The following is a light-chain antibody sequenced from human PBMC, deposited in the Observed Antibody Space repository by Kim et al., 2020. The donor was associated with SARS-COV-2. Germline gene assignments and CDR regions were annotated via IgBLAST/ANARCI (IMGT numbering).Light chain of an antibody. CDR2: LESSGSY. J-gene: IGLJ3*02. CDR1: SGQSSYI. CDR3: ETWDTNTRV. Sequence: SFKLTCTLCSGQSSYIIAWHQQQPGKAPRYLMKLESSGSYNKGSGVPDRFSGSSSGADRYLTISNLQSEDEADYYCETWDTNTRVFSGGTKLTVL. V-gene: IGLV4-60*03.